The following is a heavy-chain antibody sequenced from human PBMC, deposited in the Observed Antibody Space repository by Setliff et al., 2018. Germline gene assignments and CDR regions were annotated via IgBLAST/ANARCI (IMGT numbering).Heavy chain of an antibody. J-gene: IGHJ6*02. CDR1: GFTVSSDY. CDR3: ARDHVYGSQYYYYYYGMDV. D-gene: IGHD3-10*01. V-gene: IGHV3-21*01. Sequence: GGSLRLSCAASGFTVSSDYMSWFRQAPGKGLEWVSSISSSSSYIYYADSVKGRFTISRDNAKNSLYLQMNSLRAEDTAVYYCARDHVYGSQYYYYYYGMDVWGQGTTVTVSS. CDR2: ISSSSSYI.